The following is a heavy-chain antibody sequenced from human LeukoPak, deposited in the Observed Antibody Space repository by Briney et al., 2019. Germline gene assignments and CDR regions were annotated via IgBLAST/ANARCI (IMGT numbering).Heavy chain of an antibody. CDR1: GFTFSSYE. CDR2: ISGDGGST. D-gene: IGHD1-1*01. J-gene: IGHJ6*02. Sequence: GGSLRLSCAASGFTFSSYEMNWVRQAPGKGLEWVSLISGDGGSTYYADSVKGRFTISRDNSKNSLYLQMNSLRTEDTALYYCAKEGFRTDYGMDVWGQGTTVTVSS. V-gene: IGHV3-43*02. CDR3: AKEGFRTDYGMDV.